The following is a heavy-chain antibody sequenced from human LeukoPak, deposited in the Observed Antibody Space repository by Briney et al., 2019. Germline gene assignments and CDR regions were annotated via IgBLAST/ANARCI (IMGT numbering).Heavy chain of an antibody. V-gene: IGHV4-39*07. J-gene: IGHJ4*02. CDR3: ARDRYYDFWSGYDY. D-gene: IGHD3-3*01. CDR1: GGSISRSSYY. CDR2: IYYSGST. Sequence: SETLSLTCTVSGGSISRSSYYWGWIRQPPGKGLEWIGSIYYSGSTYYNPSLKSRVTISVDTSKNQFSLKLSSVTAADTAVYYCARDRYYDFWSGYDYWGQGTLVTVSS.